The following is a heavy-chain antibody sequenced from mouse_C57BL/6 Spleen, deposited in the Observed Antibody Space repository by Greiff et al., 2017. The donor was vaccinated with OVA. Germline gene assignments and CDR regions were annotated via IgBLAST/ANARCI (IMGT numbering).Heavy chain of an antibody. Sequence: VQLQQSGAELVRPGASVTLSCTASGYTFTDYEMHWVQQTPVHGLEWIGAIDPETGGTAYTQKFKGQAILTADKSSSTAYMELRSLTSEDAAVYYYTRTITTVESHFDDWGQGTTLTVSS. D-gene: IGHD1-1*01. J-gene: IGHJ2*01. CDR1: GYTFTDYE. CDR3: TRTITTVESHFDD. CDR2: IDPETGGT. V-gene: IGHV1-15*01.